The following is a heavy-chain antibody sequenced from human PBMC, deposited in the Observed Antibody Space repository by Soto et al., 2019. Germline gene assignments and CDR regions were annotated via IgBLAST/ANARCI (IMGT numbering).Heavy chain of an antibody. CDR2: IIPMFPTT. J-gene: IGHJ4*02. Sequence: QVQLVQSGAEVKRPGSSVKVSCKASGDTFGRNAIHWVRQAPGQGLEWMGGIIPMFPTTNYAQKFKGRLTMCADKSTGTAYMEMTSLRSEDTAVYYCTRDGDSADYGYWGQGALGTVSS. D-gene: IGHD2-21*01. CDR3: TRDGDSADYGY. CDR1: GDTFGRNA. V-gene: IGHV1-69*06.